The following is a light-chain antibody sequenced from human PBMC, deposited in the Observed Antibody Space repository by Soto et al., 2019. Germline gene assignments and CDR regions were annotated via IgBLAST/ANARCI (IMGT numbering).Light chain of an antibody. CDR1: QSISTF. CDR2: NAS. Sequence: EIVLTQSPATLSLSPGERATLSCRASQSISTFLAWYQQKPGQVPRLLIFNASNRATGIPARFSGSGSGTDFTLTISNLEPEDFAVYYCHQRSRWPRTFGQGTKLDMK. CDR3: HQRSRWPRT. V-gene: IGKV3-11*01. J-gene: IGKJ2*01.